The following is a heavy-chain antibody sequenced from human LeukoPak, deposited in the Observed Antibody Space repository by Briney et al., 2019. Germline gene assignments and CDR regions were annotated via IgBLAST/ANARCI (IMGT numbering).Heavy chain of an antibody. CDR1: GYTFTGYY. J-gene: IGHJ4*02. V-gene: IGHV1-2*02. CDR3: ARVYSYGYDY. CDR2: INPNSGGT. D-gene: IGHD5-18*01. Sequence: ASVKVSCKASGYTFTGYYMHWVRQAPGXXXXWMGWINPNSGGTNYAQKFQGRVTMTRDTSISTAYMELSRLRSDDTAVYYCARVYSYGYDYWGQGTLVTVSS.